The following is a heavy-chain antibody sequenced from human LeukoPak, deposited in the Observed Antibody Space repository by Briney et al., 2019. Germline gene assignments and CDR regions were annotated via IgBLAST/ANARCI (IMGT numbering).Heavy chain of an antibody. CDR1: GGTLSSYA. V-gene: IGHV1-69*01. J-gene: IGHJ6*03. CDR3: ARAKLVSGRETYYYYYMDV. Sequence: GSSVKVSCKASGGTLSSYAISWVRQAPGQGLEWMGGIIPIFGTANYAQKFQGRVTITADESTSTAYMELSSLRSEDTAVYYCARAKLVSGRETYYYYYMDVWGKGTTVTISS. D-gene: IGHD2-8*02. CDR2: IIPIFGTA.